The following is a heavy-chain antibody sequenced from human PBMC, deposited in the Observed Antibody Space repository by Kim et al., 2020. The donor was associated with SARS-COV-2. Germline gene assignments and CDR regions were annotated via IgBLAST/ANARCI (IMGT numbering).Heavy chain of an antibody. D-gene: IGHD3-16*02. CDR2: IYYSGST. CDR1: GGSISSSSYY. V-gene: IGHV4-39*01. J-gene: IGHJ4*02. CDR3: ARLSSFMITFGGVIVPSSYYCDY. Sequence: SETLSLTCTVSGGSISSSSYYWGWIRQPPGKGLEWIGSIYYSGSTYYNPSLKSRVTISVDTSKNQFSLKLSSVTAADTAGYYCARLSSFMITFGGVIVPSSYYCDYWGQGTLLTVSS.